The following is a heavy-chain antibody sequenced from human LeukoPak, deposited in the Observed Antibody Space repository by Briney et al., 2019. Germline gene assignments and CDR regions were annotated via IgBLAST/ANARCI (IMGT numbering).Heavy chain of an antibody. Sequence: GGSLRLSCSASGFTFSDYDMNWVRQAPGKGLEWVSSISGLSSYTYYAESVKGRFSISRDNAKNSLYLQMNSLAPEDPATYNCGRAFPPLRTASAGDLWGQGNLVTVSS. D-gene: IGHD3-16*01. V-gene: IGHV3-21*01. J-gene: IGHJ4*02. CDR1: GFTFSDYD. CDR3: GRAFPPLRTASAGDL. CDR2: ISGLSSYT.